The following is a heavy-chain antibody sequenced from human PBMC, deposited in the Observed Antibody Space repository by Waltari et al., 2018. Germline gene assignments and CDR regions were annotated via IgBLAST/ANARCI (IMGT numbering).Heavy chain of an antibody. D-gene: IGHD2-15*01. V-gene: IGHV1-8*03. CDR1: GYTFTSHD. CDR3: ARGGVVAAIPDY. J-gene: IGHJ4*02. Sequence: QVQLVQSGAEVKKPGASVKVSCKASGYTFTSHDINWVRQATGQGLEWMGWMNPNSGNTGYAQKVQGRVTITRNTSISTAYMELSSLRSEDTAVYYCARGGVVAAIPDYWGQGTLVTVSS. CDR2: MNPNSGNT.